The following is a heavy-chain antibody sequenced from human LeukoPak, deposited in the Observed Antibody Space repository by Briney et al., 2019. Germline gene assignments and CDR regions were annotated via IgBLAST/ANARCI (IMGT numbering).Heavy chain of an antibody. D-gene: IGHD6-19*01. V-gene: IGHV3-43*02. Sequence: GGSLRLSCAASGFTFYEYGMHWVRQAPGEGLEWVSLISGDGGSTFYADSVKGRFTISRDNSKNSLYLQMNRLRTEDTALYYCAKDQWQAGGFDYWGQGTLVTVSS. J-gene: IGHJ4*02. CDR1: GFTFYEYG. CDR3: AKDQWQAGGFDY. CDR2: ISGDGGST.